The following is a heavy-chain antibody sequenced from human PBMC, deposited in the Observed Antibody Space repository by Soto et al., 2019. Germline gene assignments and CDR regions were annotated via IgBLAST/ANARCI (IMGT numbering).Heavy chain of an antibody. CDR2: IYNRGST. J-gene: IGHJ5*02. V-gene: IGHV4-59*01. CDR1: GGSIRSYY. CDR3: ARGSVLGWFDP. Sequence: SETLSLTCTVSGGSIRSYYWSWIRQPPGKGLEWMGYIYNRGSTNYNPSLRSRVTISVDTSKNQFSLKLASVTAADTAMYYCARGSVLGWFDPRGQGILVTVSS. D-gene: IGHD6-6*01.